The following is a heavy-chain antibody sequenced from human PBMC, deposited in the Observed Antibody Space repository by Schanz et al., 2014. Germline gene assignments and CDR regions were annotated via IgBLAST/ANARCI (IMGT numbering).Heavy chain of an antibody. V-gene: IGHV3-23*01. D-gene: IGHD3-3*01. CDR2: ISGSGVTI. Sequence: EVQLLESGGGLVQPGGSLRLSCAGSGFTFSSYAMSWVRQTPGKGLEWVSVISGSGVTIYYADSVKGRFTISRDNGKNSLYLQMNSLRADDTAVYYCARDLLVSHYDFWSGNDYWGQGTLXTVSS. CDR1: GFTFSSYA. J-gene: IGHJ4*02. CDR3: ARDLLVSHYDFWSGNDY.